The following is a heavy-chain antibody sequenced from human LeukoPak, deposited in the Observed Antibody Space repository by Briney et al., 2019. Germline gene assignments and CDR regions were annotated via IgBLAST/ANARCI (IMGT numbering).Heavy chain of an antibody. CDR3: ATSGSYSSGDFDY. CDR2: ISGTTITI. Sequence: PGGSLRLSCPASGFTFSTYGMNWVRQAPGKGLEWLSSISGTTITIYYADSVKGRFTISRDNAKNSLYLQMSGLRDEDTAIYYCATSGSYSSGDFDYWGQGTLATVSS. V-gene: IGHV3-48*02. CDR1: GFTFSTYG. D-gene: IGHD3-10*01. J-gene: IGHJ4*02.